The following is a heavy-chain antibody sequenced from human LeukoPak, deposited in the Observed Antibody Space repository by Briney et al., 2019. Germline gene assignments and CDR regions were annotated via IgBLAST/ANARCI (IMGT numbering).Heavy chain of an antibody. CDR2: ISSSSSTI. J-gene: IGHJ4*02. D-gene: IGHD3-3*01. V-gene: IGHV3-48*01. CDR1: GFTFSSYS. Sequence: PGGSLRLSCAASGFTFSSYSMNWVRQAPGKGREWVSYISSSSSTIYYADAVKGRFTISRDNAKNSLYLQMNSLRAEDTAVYYCAREGGPYYDFWSGYYWGQGTLVTVSS. CDR3: AREGGPYYDFWSGYY.